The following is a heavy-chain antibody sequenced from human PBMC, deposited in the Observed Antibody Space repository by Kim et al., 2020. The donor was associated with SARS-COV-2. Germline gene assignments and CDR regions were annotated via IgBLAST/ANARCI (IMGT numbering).Heavy chain of an antibody. Sequence: SETLSLTCTVSTYSMDNHFWSSLRQPPGKGLEWIGYIYYSGSTHYNPSLKSRVTISLETSKQQFSLRLSSVTAADTAVYYCARTFNWSDFDYWGQGILVT. J-gene: IGHJ4*02. CDR1: TYSMDNHF. CDR3: ARTFNWSDFDY. D-gene: IGHD1-1*01. CDR2: IYYSGST. V-gene: IGHV4-59*11.